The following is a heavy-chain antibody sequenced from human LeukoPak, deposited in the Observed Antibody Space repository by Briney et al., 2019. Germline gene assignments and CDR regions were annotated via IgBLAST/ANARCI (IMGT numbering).Heavy chain of an antibody. CDR3: AREVRCSTTRCYGLFDY. J-gene: IGHJ4*02. CDR2: IYSSGST. Sequence: SDTLSLTRTVCGDSISSCYWIGIRRPPGKGLEGGGQIYSSGSTNYSPSLKSLVTRSVDTSKNHASLTLISLTAADTAVYYFAREVRCSTTRCYGLFDYWGQGTLVTVSS. D-gene: IGHD2-2*01. CDR1: GDSISSCY. V-gene: IGHV4-4*08.